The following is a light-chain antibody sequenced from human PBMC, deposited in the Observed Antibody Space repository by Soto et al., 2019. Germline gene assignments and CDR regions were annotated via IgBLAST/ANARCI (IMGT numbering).Light chain of an antibody. CDR1: ESVNDY. CDR3: QLRLTWPPFT. V-gene: IGKV3-11*02. CDR2: DAS. J-gene: IGKJ3*01. Sequence: EVVLTQSPATLSLSPGERATLFCRANESVNDYLAWYQQRPGQAPRLLIFDASNRAPGIPARFSASGSRRDLTLNISSLEPEDFAVYYCQLRLTWPPFTFGPGTKVDF.